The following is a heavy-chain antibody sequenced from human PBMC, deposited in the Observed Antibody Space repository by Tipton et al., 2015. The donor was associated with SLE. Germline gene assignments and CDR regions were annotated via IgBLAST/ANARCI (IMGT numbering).Heavy chain of an antibody. CDR3: ARVWGTGSRGVDY. CDR1: GYSISSGYY. CDR2: IYHSGST. D-gene: IGHD2-2*01. V-gene: IGHV4-38-2*02. J-gene: IGHJ4*02. Sequence: TLSLTCTVSGYSISSGYYWGWIRQPPGKGLEYIGSIYHSGSTFYNPSLKSRVTISVDTSKNQFSLQLNSVTPEDTAVYYCARVWGTGSRGVDYWGQGTLVTVSS.